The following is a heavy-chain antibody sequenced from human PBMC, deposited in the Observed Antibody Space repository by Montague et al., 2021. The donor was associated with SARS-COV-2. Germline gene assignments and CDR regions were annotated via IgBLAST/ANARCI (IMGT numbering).Heavy chain of an antibody. Sequence: SLRLSCAASGFSFRTSWMHWVRQAPGKGLAWVSTISGDGYIFSHADSVHARCTISSDNAQYTLYMQVYSLRVEDSAVYYCVRVFECWGQGTLVTVSS. CDR1: GFSFRTSW. V-gene: IGHV3-74*01. CDR2: ISGDGYIF. J-gene: IGHJ4*02. CDR3: VRVFEC.